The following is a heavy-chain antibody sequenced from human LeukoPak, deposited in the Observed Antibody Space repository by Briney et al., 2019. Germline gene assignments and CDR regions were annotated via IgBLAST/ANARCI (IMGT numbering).Heavy chain of an antibody. D-gene: IGHD2-2*01. CDR2: LSAYNGNT. V-gene: IGHV1-18*01. CDR1: GYTFTSYG. Sequence: GASVKVSCKASGYTFTSYGISWVRQAPGQGLEWMGWLSAYNGNTNYAQKLQGRVTMTTDTSTSTAYMELRSLRSDDTAVYYCARDQEIAIFIVVVPAAPGAYWGQGTLVTVSS. J-gene: IGHJ4*02. CDR3: ARDQEIAIFIVVVPAAPGAY.